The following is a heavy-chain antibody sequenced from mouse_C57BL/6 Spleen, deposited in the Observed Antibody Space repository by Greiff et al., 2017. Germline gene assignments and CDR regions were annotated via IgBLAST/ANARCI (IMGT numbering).Heavy chain of an antibody. CDR3: ARHGDGYYHSYFGY. V-gene: IGHV5-6*01. CDR1: GFTFSSYG. J-gene: IGHJ2*01. Sequence: EVKLMESGGDLVKPAGSLKLSCAASGFTFSSYGMSWVRQTPDKRLEWVATISSGGSYTYYPDSVKGRFTISRDNAKNTLYLQMGSLKSEETAMYYCARHGDGYYHSYFGYWGQGTTLTVSS. D-gene: IGHD2-3*01. CDR2: ISSGGSYT.